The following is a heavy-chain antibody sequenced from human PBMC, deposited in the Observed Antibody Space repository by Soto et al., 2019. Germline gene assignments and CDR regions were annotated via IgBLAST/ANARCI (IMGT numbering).Heavy chain of an antibody. V-gene: IGHV3-23*01. Sequence: EVQLLESGGGLVQPGGSLRLSCAASGFTFSSYAMSWVRQAPGKGLEWVSAISGSGGSTYYADSVKGRFTISRDNSKNTLYLQMNSLRAEDTAVYYCAKDGSGYCSGGSFNDAFDIWGQGTMVTVSS. J-gene: IGHJ3*02. CDR3: AKDGSGYCSGGSFNDAFDI. D-gene: IGHD2-15*01. CDR1: GFTFSSYA. CDR2: ISGSGGST.